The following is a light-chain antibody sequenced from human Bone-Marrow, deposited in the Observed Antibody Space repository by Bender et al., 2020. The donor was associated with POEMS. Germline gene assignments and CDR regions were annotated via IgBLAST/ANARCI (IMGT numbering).Light chain of an antibody. V-gene: IGLV3-21*04. CDR1: NIGNKS. Sequence: SYVLTQPPSVSVAPGKTATVTCGANNIGNKSVHWFQQKSGQAPVLVIYYDRARPSGIPERFSGSNSGSTATLTISKVEAGDEADYYCQVWDSRSVRPGWVFGGGTKLTVL. J-gene: IGLJ3*02. CDR3: QVWDSRSVRPGWV. CDR2: YDR.